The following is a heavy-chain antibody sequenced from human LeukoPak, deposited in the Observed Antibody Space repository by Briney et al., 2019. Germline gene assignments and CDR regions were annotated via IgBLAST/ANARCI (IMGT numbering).Heavy chain of an antibody. V-gene: IGHV3-23*01. D-gene: IGHD3-10*01. CDR3: AKDIISMVRGVIMMPFDY. Sequence: GGTLRLSCAASGFTFSSHGMNWVRQAPGKGLEWVSGISPSGGITYYTDSVKGRFTISRDNSKNTVSLQMNSLRAEDTAVYYCAKDIISMVRGVIMMPFDYWGQGTLVTVSS. CDR1: GFTFSSHG. J-gene: IGHJ4*02. CDR2: ISPSGGIT.